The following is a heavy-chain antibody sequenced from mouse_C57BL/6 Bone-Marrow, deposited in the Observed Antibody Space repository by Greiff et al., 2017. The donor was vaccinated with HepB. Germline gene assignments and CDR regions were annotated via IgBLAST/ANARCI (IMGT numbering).Heavy chain of an antibody. Sequence: EVQVVESGGGLVQPGGSMKLSCVASGFTFSNYWMNWVRQSPEKGLEWVAQIRLKSDNYATHYAESVKGRFTISRDDSKSSVDLQMNNLRAEDAGIYYCTDYFDYWGQGTTLTVSS. J-gene: IGHJ2*01. CDR3: TDYFDY. CDR1: GFTFSNYW. V-gene: IGHV6-3*01. CDR2: IRLKSDNYAT.